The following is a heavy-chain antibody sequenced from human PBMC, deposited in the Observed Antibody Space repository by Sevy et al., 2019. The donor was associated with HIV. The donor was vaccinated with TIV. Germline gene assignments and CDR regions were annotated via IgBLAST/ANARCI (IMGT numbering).Heavy chain of an antibody. V-gene: IGHV1-69*13. CDR2: IIPIFGTA. Sequence: SVKVSCKASGGTFSKYAITWVRQAPGQGLEWMGGIIPIFGTANYAQMFQGRVTITADESTSTAYMELSSLRSEDTAVYYCARDRGFSSTSEYGMDVWGQGTTVTVSS. D-gene: IGHD2-2*01. J-gene: IGHJ6*02. CDR1: GGTFSKYA. CDR3: ARDRGFSSTSEYGMDV.